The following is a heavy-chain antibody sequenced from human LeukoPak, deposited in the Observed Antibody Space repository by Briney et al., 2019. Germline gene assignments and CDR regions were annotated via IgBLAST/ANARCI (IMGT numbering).Heavy chain of an antibody. CDR1: GFTFSDCY. D-gene: IGHD5-18*01. V-gene: IGHV3-11*01. J-gene: IGHJ4*02. CDR3: ARAQHTAMGPVDY. CDR2: ISSSGSTI. Sequence: GGSLRLSCAASGFTFSDCYMSWIRQAPGKGLEWVSYISSSGSTIYYADSVKGRFTISRDNAKNSLYLQMNSLRAEDTAVYYCARAQHTAMGPVDYWGQGTLVTVSS.